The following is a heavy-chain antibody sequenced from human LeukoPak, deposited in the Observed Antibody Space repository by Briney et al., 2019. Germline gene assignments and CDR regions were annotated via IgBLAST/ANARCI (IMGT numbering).Heavy chain of an antibody. V-gene: IGHV3-30*04. D-gene: IGHD1-1*01. CDR2: ISYDGSNK. J-gene: IGHJ4*02. Sequence: GGSLRLSCAASGFTSSSYAMHWVRQAPGKGLEWVSIISYDGSNKYDADSVKGRFTISRDNSKNTLHLQMNSLRAEDTAVYYCARGLGTYTLDYWGQGTLVTVSS. CDR1: GFTSSSYA. CDR3: ARGLGTYTLDY.